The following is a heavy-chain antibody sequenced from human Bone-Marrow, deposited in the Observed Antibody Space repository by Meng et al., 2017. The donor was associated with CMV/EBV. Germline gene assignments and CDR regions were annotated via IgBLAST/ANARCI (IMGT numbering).Heavy chain of an antibody. J-gene: IGHJ5*02. Sequence: SRSSRRWSWIRQDPEKGVEWIGYVYNDGGTCNSQSLRSRVNVSVDTSKSQFSLKLGSVTAADTAVYYCARGEYCSSTSCLEYNWFDPWGQGTPVTVSS. V-gene: IGHV4-31*02. CDR3: ARGEYCSSTSCLEYNWFDP. CDR2: VYNDGGT. D-gene: IGHD2-2*01. CDR1: SRSSRR.